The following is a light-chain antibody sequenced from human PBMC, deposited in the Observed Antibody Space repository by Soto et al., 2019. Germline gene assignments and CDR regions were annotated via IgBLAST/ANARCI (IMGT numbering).Light chain of an antibody. CDR2: DAS. Sequence: DIQMTQSPSTLSASVGDRVTITCRASQSISSWLAWYQQKPGKAPKLLIYDASSLESGVPTRFSGSGSGTEFTLTISSLQPDDFATYSCQQYNSYRYTFGQGTKVEIK. V-gene: IGKV1-5*01. CDR3: QQYNSYRYT. CDR1: QSISSW. J-gene: IGKJ2*01.